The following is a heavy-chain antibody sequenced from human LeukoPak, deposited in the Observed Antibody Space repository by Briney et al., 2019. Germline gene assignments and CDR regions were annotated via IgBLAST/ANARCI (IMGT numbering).Heavy chain of an antibody. CDR3: ARGQCDYDILTGGVGAPY. D-gene: IGHD3-9*01. CDR2: INSDGSST. J-gene: IGHJ4*02. V-gene: IGHV3-74*01. CDR1: GFTFSSYW. Sequence: GGSLRLSCAASGFTFSSYWMHWVRQAPGKGLVWVSRINSDGSSTSYADSVKGRFTISRDNAKNTLYLQMNSLRAEDTAVYYCARGQCDYDILTGGVGAPYWGQGTLVTVSS.